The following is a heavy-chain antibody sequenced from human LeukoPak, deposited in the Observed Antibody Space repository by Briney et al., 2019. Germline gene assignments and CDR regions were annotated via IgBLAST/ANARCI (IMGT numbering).Heavy chain of an antibody. CDR1: GYTFTSYD. V-gene: IGHV1-8*01. CDR3: ARRGIAVAGNDY. D-gene: IGHD6-19*01. CDR2: MNPNSGNT. Sequence: GASVKVSCKAPGYTFTSYDINWVRQATGQGLEWMGWMNPNSGNTGYAQKFQGRVTMTRNTSISTAYMELSSLRSEDTAVYYCARRGIAVAGNDYWGQGTLVTVSS. J-gene: IGHJ4*02.